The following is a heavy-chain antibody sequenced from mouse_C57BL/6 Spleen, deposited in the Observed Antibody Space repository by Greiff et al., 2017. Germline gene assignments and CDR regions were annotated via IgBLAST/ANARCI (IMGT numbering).Heavy chain of an antibody. Sequence: EVMLVESGGGLVKPGGSLKLSCAASGFTFSSYAMSWVRQTPEKRLEWVATISDGGSYTYYPDNVKGRFTISRDNAKNNLYLQMGHLKSEEAAMDYCARGAYDGYYFDYWGQGTTLTVSS. CDR1: GFTFSSYA. V-gene: IGHV5-4*03. J-gene: IGHJ2*01. CDR2: ISDGGSYT. D-gene: IGHD2-3*01. CDR3: ARGAYDGYYFDY.